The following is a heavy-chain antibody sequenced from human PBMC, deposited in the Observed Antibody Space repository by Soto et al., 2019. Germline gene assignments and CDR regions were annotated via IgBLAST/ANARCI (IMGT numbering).Heavy chain of an antibody. CDR1: GFTFSSYW. D-gene: IGHD2-2*01. CDR3: ARDIVFGCSSTSCPGGTVRWFDP. J-gene: IGHJ5*02. CDR2: IKQDGSEK. Sequence: GGSLRLSCAASGFTFSSYWMSWVRQAPGKGLEWVANIKQDGSEKYYVDSVKGRFTISRDNAKNSLYLQMNSRRAEVTAVYYCARDIVFGCSSTSCPGGTVRWFDPWGQGTLVTVSS. V-gene: IGHV3-7*01.